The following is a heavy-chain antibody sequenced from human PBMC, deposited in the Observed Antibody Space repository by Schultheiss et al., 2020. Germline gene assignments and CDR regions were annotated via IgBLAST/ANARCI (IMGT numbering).Heavy chain of an antibody. CDR3: ARGYYYDSHGAFDI. J-gene: IGHJ3*02. CDR1: GFTFSSYA. CDR2: ISYDGSNK. V-gene: IGHV3-30-3*01. D-gene: IGHD3-22*01. Sequence: GESLKISCAASGFTFSSYAMHWVRQAPGKGLEWVAVISYDGSNKYYADSVKGRFTISRDNSKNTLYLQMNSLRAEDTAVYYCARGYYYDSHGAFDIWGQGTMVTVSS.